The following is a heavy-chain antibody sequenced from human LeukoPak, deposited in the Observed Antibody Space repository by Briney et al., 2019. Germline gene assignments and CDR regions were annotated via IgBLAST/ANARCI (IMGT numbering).Heavy chain of an antibody. J-gene: IGHJ4*02. V-gene: IGHV3-7*01. CDR3: AREPLDSSGYYYPPYYFDY. CDR2: IKEDGSKR. Sequence: GGSLRLSCAASGFTFNTYWMSWVRQAPGKGLEWVANIKEDGSKRNYVGSVKGRFTISRDNAKNSLYLQMNSLRAEDTAVYYCAREPLDSSGYYYPPYYFDYWGQGTLVTVSS. CDR1: GFTFNTYW. D-gene: IGHD3-22*01.